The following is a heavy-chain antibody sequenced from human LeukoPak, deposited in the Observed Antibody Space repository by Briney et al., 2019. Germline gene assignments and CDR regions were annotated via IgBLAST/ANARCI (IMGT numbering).Heavy chain of an antibody. Sequence: GGSLRLSCAASGFTFSSSAMSWVRQAPGKGLEWVSGISGSGGTTYYADSVKGRFTISRDNSKSTLYLQLNSLRAEDTALYYCAKSPIAAAGTRYFQHWGQGTLVTVSS. CDR3: AKSPIAAAGTRYFQH. CDR2: ISGSGGTT. CDR1: GFTFSSSA. V-gene: IGHV3-23*01. D-gene: IGHD6-13*01. J-gene: IGHJ1*01.